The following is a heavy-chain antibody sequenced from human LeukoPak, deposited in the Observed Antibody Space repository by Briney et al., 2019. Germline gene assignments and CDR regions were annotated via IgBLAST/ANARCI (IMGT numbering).Heavy chain of an antibody. CDR2: I. J-gene: IGHJ4*02. Sequence: GGSLRLSCAASGFTFDDYAMHWVRQAPGKGLEWVSSIAYADSVKGRFTISRDNAKNSLYVQMNSLSAEDTASYFCVKAYRTGRWLPLDYWGQGTLVTVSS. D-gene: IGHD5-24*01. V-gene: IGHV3-9*01. CDR1: GFTFDDYA. CDR3: VKAYRTGRWLPLDY.